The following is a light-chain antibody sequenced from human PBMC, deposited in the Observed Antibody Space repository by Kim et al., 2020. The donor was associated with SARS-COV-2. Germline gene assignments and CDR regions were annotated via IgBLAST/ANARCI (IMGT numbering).Light chain of an antibody. Sequence: ASVGDRVTITCRASESITTYLNWYQKKPGKAPKLLIYGASTLQGGVPSRFSGSGYGTDFSLTISSLQPEDFGTYYCQESYDTPLTFGGGTKVDI. CDR3: QESYDTPLT. V-gene: IGKV1-39*01. CDR1: ESITTY. CDR2: GAS. J-gene: IGKJ4*01.